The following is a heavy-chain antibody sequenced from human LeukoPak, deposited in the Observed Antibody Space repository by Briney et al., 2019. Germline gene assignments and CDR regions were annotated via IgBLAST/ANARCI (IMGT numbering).Heavy chain of an antibody. J-gene: IGHJ4*02. CDR2: IYTSGVT. Sequence: PSETLSLTCTVSGGSINGFYWSWIRQPAGKGLEWIGRIYTSGVTNCNPSLKSRVTMSVDPSKNQFSLTLTSVTAADTAIYYCATYFYDTTGPGGYWGQGTLVTVSS. V-gene: IGHV4-4*07. CDR3: ATYFYDTTGPGGY. D-gene: IGHD3-22*01. CDR1: GGSINGFY.